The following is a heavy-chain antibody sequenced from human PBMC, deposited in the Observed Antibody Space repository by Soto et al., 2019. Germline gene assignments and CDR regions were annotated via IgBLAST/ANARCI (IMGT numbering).Heavy chain of an antibody. Sequence: QEQVVESGGGVVQPGRSLRLSCAASGFTFSTHAMHWVRQAPGRGLERVAIISYDGTTKDYADSVKGRFTISRYNSKNAVYLQMNSLRSEDTALYYCARDWRTAGTTGWFDPWGQGTLVTVSS. CDR2: ISYDGTTK. V-gene: IGHV3-30-3*01. CDR3: ARDWRTAGTTGWFDP. D-gene: IGHD6-13*01. CDR1: GFTFSTHA. J-gene: IGHJ5*02.